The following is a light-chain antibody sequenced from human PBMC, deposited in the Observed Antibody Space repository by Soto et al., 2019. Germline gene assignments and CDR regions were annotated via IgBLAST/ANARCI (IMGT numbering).Light chain of an antibody. CDR2: DVD. J-gene: IGLJ2*01. V-gene: IGLV2-14*03. Sequence: QSALTQPASVSGSPGQSITISCTGTSSDVGGYNYVSWYQQHPGKDPRLMIVDVDNRPSGVSTRFSGSKSGNKASLTISGLPAEAEADYYCCSYSGSSTIVVFGGGTKVTVL. CDR1: SSDVGGYNY. CDR3: CSYSGSSTIVV.